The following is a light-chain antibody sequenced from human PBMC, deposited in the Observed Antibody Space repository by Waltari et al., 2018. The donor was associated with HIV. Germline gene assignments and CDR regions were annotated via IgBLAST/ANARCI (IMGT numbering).Light chain of an antibody. V-gene: IGLV1-44*01. Sequence: QSVLTQPPSASGTPGQGVSIPCSGSNSNIGSNTVNWYRQLPGTAPKLLIYSKNQRPSGVPDRFSGSKSGTSASLAISGRQSEDEADYYCAAWDDSLSWVFGRGTKLTVL. CDR2: SKN. CDR3: AAWDDSLSWV. J-gene: IGLJ3*02. CDR1: NSNIGSNT.